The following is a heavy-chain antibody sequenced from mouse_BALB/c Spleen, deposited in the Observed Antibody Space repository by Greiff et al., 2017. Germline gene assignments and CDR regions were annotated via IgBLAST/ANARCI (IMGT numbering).Heavy chain of an antibody. D-gene: IGHD1-1*01. CDR3: AKATVSEDYYAMDY. J-gene: IGHJ4*01. CDR1: GYSITSDYA. Sequence: EVKLMESGPGLVKPSQSLSLTCTVTGYSITSDYAWNWIRQFPGNKLEWMGYISYSGSTSYNPSLKSRISITRDTSKNQFFLQLNSVTTEDTATYYCAKATVSEDYYAMDYWGQGTSVTVSS. V-gene: IGHV3-2*02. CDR2: ISYSGST.